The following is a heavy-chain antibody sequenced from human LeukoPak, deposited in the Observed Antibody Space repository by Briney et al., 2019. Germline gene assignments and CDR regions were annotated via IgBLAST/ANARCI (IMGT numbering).Heavy chain of an antibody. J-gene: IGHJ4*02. CDR3: ARYYDSSGYYFDAY. Sequence: PSETLSLTCTVSGGSISSYYWSWIRQPAGKGLEWIGRIYTSGSTNYNPSLKSRVTISVDTSKNQFSLKLSSVTAADTAVYYCARYYDSSGYYFDAYWGQGTLVTVSS. V-gene: IGHV4-4*07. CDR2: IYTSGST. D-gene: IGHD3-22*01. CDR1: GGSISSYY.